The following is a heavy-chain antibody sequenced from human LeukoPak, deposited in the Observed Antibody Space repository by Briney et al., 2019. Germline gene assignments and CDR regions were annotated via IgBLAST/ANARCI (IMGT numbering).Heavy chain of an antibody. CDR3: AKDLGQIRFLEWSPFDY. CDR1: GFTFSSYS. CDR2: ISSSSSTI. V-gene: IGHV3-48*01. Sequence: GGSLTLSCAASGFTFSSYSMNCVRQAPGKGLEWVSYISSSSSTIYYAPSVKRRFTISRDNSKNTLYLQMNSLRAEDTAVYYCAKDLGQIRFLEWSPFDYWGQGTLVTVSS. D-gene: IGHD3-3*01. J-gene: IGHJ4*02.